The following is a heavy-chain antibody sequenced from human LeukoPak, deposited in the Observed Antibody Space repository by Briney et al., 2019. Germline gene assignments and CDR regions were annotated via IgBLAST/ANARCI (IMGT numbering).Heavy chain of an antibody. CDR1: GFSFSKAW. CDR2: IKSKTGGETI. CDR3: TTDSRTAAPPHFDY. Sequence: GGSLRLSCAASGFSFSKAWMSWVRQAPGKGLEWVGRIKSKTGGETIQYAAPVEGRFTISRDDSKNTLDLQMNSLKTEDTAVYYCTTDSRTAAPPHFDYWGQGSLVAVSS. D-gene: IGHD6-13*01. J-gene: IGHJ4*02. V-gene: IGHV3-15*01.